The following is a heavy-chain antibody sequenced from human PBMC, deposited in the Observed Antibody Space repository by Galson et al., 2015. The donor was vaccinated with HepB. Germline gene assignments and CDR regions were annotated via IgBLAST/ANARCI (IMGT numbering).Heavy chain of an antibody. CDR2: ISTSSTI. Sequence: SLRLSCAASGFTFSSYSMNWVRQAPGKGLEWVSYISTSSTIYYADSVKGRFTISRDNAKNSLYLQMNSLRGEDTAVYYCARGGSYYGSYYYYGLDVWGQGTTVTVSS. CDR3: ARGGSYYGSYYYYGLDV. J-gene: IGHJ6*02. V-gene: IGHV3-48*04. D-gene: IGHD1-26*01. CDR1: GFTFSSYS.